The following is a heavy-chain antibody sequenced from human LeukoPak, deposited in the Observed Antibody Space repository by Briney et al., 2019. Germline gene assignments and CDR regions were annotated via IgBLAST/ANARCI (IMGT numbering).Heavy chain of an antibody. CDR1: GFTFSSYA. CDR3: AKLPGYSSSWYPPFFDY. CDR2: ISGSGGST. V-gene: IGHV3-23*01. Sequence: GGSLRLSCAASGFTFSSYAMSWVSQAPGKGLEWVSAISGSGGSTYYADSVKGRFTISRDNSKNTLYLQMNSLRAEDTAVYYCAKLPGYSSSWYPPFFDYWGQGTLVTVSS. J-gene: IGHJ4*02. D-gene: IGHD6-13*01.